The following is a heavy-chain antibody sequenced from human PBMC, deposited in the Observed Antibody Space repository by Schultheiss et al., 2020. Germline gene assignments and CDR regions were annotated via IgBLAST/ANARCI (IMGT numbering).Heavy chain of an antibody. V-gene: IGHV3-11*01. CDR3: ARVGSWNSVCAFDI. CDR2: ISSSGSTI. CDR1: GFTFSDYY. D-gene: IGHD1-7*01. J-gene: IGHJ3*02. Sequence: GESLKISCAAYGFTFSDYYMSWIRQAPGKGLEWVSYISSSGSTIYYADSVKGRFTISRDNAKNSLYLQMNSLRAEDTAVYYCARVGSWNSVCAFDICRQVTMVTVSS.